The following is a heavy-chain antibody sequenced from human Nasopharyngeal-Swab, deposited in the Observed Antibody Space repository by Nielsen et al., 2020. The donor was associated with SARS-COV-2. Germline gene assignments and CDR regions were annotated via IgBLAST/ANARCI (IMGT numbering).Heavy chain of an antibody. D-gene: IGHD4-17*01. V-gene: IGHV3-30*04. J-gene: IGHJ4*02. CDR2: ISYDGSNK. Sequence: GGSLRLSCAASGFTFSSYAMHWVRQAPGKGLEWVAVISYDGSNKYYADSVKGRFTISRDNSKNTLYLQMNSLRAEDTAVYYCARDPGYGDYEIYWGQGTLVTVPS. CDR3: ARDPGYGDYEIY. CDR1: GFTFSSYA.